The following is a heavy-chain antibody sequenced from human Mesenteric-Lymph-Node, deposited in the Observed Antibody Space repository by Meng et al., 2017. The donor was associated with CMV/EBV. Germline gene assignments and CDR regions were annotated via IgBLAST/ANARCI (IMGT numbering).Heavy chain of an antibody. J-gene: IGHJ4*02. CDR3: ARGGTIFGVPL. Sequence: SETLSLTCTVSGGSISSYYWSWIRQPPGKGLESIGYIYYTGSTNYNPSLKSRVTISVDTSKNQFSLKLSSVTAADTAVYYCARGGTIFGVPLRGQGTLVTVSS. V-gene: IGHV4-59*01. CDR1: GGSISSYY. D-gene: IGHD3-3*01. CDR2: IYYTGST.